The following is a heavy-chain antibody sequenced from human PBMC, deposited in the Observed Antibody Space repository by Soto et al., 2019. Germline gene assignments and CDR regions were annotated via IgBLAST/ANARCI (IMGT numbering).Heavy chain of an antibody. D-gene: IGHD3-10*01. CDR2: IYHSGSS. CDR1: GGTISSYY. J-gene: IGHJ4*02. V-gene: IGHV4-59*12. Sequence: SETLSLTCTVSGGTISSYYWGWSLQPPWKGLEWIGYIYHSGSSNYNPSLKSRVTISVDKSKNQFSLNLSSVTAADTAVYYCARDQNGSENYYTRYFDYWGQGTLVTVSS. CDR3: ARDQNGSENYYTRYFDY.